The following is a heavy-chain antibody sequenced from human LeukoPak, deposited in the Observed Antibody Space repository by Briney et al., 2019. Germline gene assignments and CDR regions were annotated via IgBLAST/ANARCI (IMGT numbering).Heavy chain of an antibody. CDR2: INHSGSS. D-gene: IGHD6-19*01. Sequence: SETLSLTCAVYGGSFSGYYWSWIRQPPGKGLEWIGEINHSGSSNYNPALKSRVTISVDTSKNQFSLKLSSVNAADTAVYYCARQTEAVAGPVVFDYWGPGKLVTVSS. CDR1: GGSFSGYY. CDR3: ARQTEAVAGPVVFDY. J-gene: IGHJ4*02. V-gene: IGHV4-34*01.